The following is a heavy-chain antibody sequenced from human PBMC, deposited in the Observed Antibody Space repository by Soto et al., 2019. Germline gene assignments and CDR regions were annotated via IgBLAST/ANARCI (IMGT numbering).Heavy chain of an antibody. Sequence: PSETLSLTCTFSGGSISSYYWSWIRQPPGKGLEWIGYIYYSGSTNYNPSLKSRVTISVDTSKNQFSLKLSSVTAADTAVYYCASRVPGIAAAGTDYYGMDVWGQGTTVTVSS. D-gene: IGHD6-13*01. CDR3: ASRVPGIAAAGTDYYGMDV. V-gene: IGHV4-59*01. CDR1: GGSISSYY. J-gene: IGHJ6*02. CDR2: IYYSGST.